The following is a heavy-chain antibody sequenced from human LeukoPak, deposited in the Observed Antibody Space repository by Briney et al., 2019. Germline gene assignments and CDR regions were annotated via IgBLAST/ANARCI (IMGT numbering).Heavy chain of an antibody. CDR2: ITGSGGST. D-gene: IGHD7-27*01. CDR1: GFTFSSYA. J-gene: IGHJ4*02. CDR3: ATERNWVFDY. Sequence: GGSLGLSCAASGFTFSSYAMSWVRQAPGKGLEWVSAITGSGGSTDYADSVKGRFTISRDNSKNTLYVQMNSLRAEDTAVYYCATERNWVFDYWGQGTLVTVSS. V-gene: IGHV3-23*01.